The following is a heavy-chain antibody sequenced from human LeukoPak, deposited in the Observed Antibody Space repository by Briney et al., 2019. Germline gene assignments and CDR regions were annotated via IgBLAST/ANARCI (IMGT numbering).Heavy chain of an antibody. D-gene: IGHD3-9*01. CDR1: GFTFDAYS. CDR2: ISWNSGTI. CDR3: AKDRDYILTGLADY. V-gene: IGHV3-9*01. Sequence: PGGSLTLSCAASGFTFDAYSMHWVRQAPGKGLEWVLGISWNSGTIGYADSVKGRFTISRDNAKNSLYLQMNSLRAEDTALYYCAKDRDYILTGLADYWGQGTLVTVSS. J-gene: IGHJ4*02.